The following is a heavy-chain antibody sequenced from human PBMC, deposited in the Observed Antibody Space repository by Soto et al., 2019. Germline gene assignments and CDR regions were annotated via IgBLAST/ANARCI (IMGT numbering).Heavy chain of an antibody. D-gene: IGHD3-22*01. Sequence: GGSLRLSCAASGFTFSSYGMHWVSQAPGKGLKWVAVIWYDGSNKYYADSVKGRFTISRDNSKNTLYLQMNSLRAEDTAVYYCARDRGYYYDSSGYYGPHYFDYWGQGTLVTVSS. V-gene: IGHV3-33*01. CDR2: IWYDGSNK. CDR3: ARDRGYYYDSSGYYGPHYFDY. CDR1: GFTFSSYG. J-gene: IGHJ4*02.